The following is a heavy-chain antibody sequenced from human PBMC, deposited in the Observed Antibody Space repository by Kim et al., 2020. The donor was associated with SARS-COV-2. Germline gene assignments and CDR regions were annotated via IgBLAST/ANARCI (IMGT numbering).Heavy chain of an antibody. V-gene: IGHV3-48*02. J-gene: IGHJ4*02. D-gene: IGHD3-10*01. CDR1: GFTFSGYG. CDR2: ISSSGSTI. Sequence: GGSLRLSCAASGFTFSGYGMNWVRQAPGKGLEWVSYISSSGSTIYYADSVKGRFTISRDNAKNSLYLQMNSLRDEDTAIYYCARPGYGSGSYGYWGQGTLVTVSS. CDR3: ARPGYGSGSYGY.